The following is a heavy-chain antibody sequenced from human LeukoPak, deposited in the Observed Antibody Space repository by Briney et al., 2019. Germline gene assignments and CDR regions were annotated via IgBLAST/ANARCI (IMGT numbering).Heavy chain of an antibody. CDR3: ARNIAVAGTEWFDP. J-gene: IGHJ5*02. CDR1: GGTFSSYA. Sequence: GASVKVSCKASGGTFSSYAISWVRQAPRQGLEWMGRIIPIFGIANHAQKFQGRVTITADKSTSTAYMELSSLRSEDTAVYYCARNIAVAGTEWFDPWGQGTLVTVSS. D-gene: IGHD6-19*01. V-gene: IGHV1-69*04. CDR2: IIPIFGIA.